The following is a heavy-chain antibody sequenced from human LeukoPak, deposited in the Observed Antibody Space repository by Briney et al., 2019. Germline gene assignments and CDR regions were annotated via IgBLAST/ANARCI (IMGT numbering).Heavy chain of an antibody. CDR1: GGSISSYY. CDR2: FYYSGST. CDR3: ARGDSSGSACYFDY. J-gene: IGHJ4*02. V-gene: IGHV4-59*01. D-gene: IGHD3-22*01. Sequence: SETLSLTCTVSGGSISSYYWSWVRQPPGKGLEWIGFFYYSGSTNYNPSLKSRVTISVDTSKNQFSLKLSSVTAADTAVYYCARGDSSGSACYFDYWGQGTLVTVSS.